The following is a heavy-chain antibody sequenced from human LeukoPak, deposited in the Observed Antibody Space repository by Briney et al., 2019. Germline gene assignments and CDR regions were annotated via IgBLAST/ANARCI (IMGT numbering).Heavy chain of an antibody. J-gene: IGHJ4*02. CDR2: ISSSSSYT. V-gene: IGHV3-21*01. D-gene: IGHD6-19*01. Sequence: GGSLRLSCAASGFTFSSFSMNWVRQAPGEGLEWVSSISSSSSYTYYADSVKGRFTISRDNAKKSLYLQMNSLRAEDTAVYYCARASSGWAVDLYYFDNWGQGTLVAVSS. CDR1: GFTFSSFS. CDR3: ARASSGWAVDLYYFDN.